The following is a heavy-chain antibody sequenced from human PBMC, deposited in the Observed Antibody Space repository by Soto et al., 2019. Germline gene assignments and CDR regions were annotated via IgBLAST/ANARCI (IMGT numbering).Heavy chain of an antibody. CDR3: TRVKLCGSAGCHRVLDV. V-gene: IGHV3-72*01. CDR2: IKNKANRYTT. D-gene: IGHD2-2*01. CDR1: GFTFSDHY. Sequence: EVQLVESGGGLVQPGGSLRLSCAASGFTFSDHYMDWVRQAPGEGLEWVGRIKNKANRYTTEYATSVEDRFTISRDDARNSLFLEMNGQKTEDTAVYYCTRVKLCGSAGCHRVLDVWGEGTTVAVSS. J-gene: IGHJ6*04.